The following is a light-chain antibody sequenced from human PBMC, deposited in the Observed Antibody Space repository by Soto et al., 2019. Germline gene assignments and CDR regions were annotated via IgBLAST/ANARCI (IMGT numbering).Light chain of an antibody. CDR1: QNVDNAY. CDR2: GAS. Sequence: DIVLTQSPGTLSLSPGETATLFCRASQNVDNAYVAWYQQRPGQVPRLLIHGASTRATGIPDRFGGSGSGTDFAFTVSRLEPEDFAVYYCQQYGSSPYTFGQGTKVDIK. V-gene: IGKV3-20*01. CDR3: QQYGSSPYT. J-gene: IGKJ2*01.